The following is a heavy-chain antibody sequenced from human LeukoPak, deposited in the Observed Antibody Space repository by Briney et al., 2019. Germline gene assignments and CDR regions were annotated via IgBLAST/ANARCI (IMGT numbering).Heavy chain of an antibody. V-gene: IGHV3-74*01. J-gene: IGHJ1*01. D-gene: IGHD3-22*01. Sequence: GGSLRLSCAASGFTFSSYWMHWVRQAPGKGLVWVSRIKSDGSTNYADSLKGRFTISRDNAKNTLYLQMNSLRAEDTGVYYCARAPSEIGGYYPEYFRHWGQGTLVTVSS. CDR2: IKSDGST. CDR3: ARAPSEIGGYYPEYFRH. CDR1: GFTFSSYW.